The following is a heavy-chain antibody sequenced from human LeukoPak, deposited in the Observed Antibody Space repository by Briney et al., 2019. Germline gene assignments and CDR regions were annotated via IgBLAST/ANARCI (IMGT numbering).Heavy chain of an antibody. CDR3: ARGLGPRYCSSTSCYGITISSRPWGMDV. D-gene: IGHD2-2*01. V-gene: IGHV4-34*01. J-gene: IGHJ6*02. CDR1: GGSFNGYY. Sequence: SETLSLTCAVYGGSFNGYYWSWIRQPPGKGLEWIGEITHSGSTNYNPSLKSRVTISVDTSKNQFSLKLSSVTAADTAVYYCARGLGPRYCSSTSCYGITISSRPWGMDVWGQGTTVTVSS. CDR2: ITHSGST.